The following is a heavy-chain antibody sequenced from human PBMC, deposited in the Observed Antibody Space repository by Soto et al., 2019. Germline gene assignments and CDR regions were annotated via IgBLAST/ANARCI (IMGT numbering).Heavy chain of an antibody. V-gene: IGHV1-18*01. CDR3: AREREEVPTLPRQMIHYYYYYGMDV. J-gene: IGHJ6*02. Sequence: QVQLVQSGAEVKKPGASVKVSCKASGYTFTSYGISWVRQAPGQGLEWMGWISAYNGNTNYAQKLQGRVTMTTDTSTSTAYMELRSLRSDNTAVYYCAREREEVPTLPRQMIHYYYYYGMDVWGQGTTVTVSS. CDR1: GYTFTSYG. D-gene: IGHD5-12*01. CDR2: ISAYNGNT.